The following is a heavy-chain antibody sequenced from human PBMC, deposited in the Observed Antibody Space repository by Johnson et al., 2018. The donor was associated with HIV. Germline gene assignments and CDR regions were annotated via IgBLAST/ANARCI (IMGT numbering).Heavy chain of an antibody. CDR3: TKDWPLRYFDWLFHDAFDV. CDR2: IKSKTDGGTT. V-gene: IGHV3-15*01. D-gene: IGHD3-9*01. J-gene: IGHJ3*01. Sequence: VQLVESGGGLVKPGGSLRLSCAASGFTFSNAWMTWVRQAPGKGLEWVGRIKSKTDGGTTDYVAPAKGRFPIARDDSKNRMYLQMNSLKTDDTAVYYCTKDWPLRYFDWLFHDAFDVWGQGTVVTVSS. CDR1: GFTFSNAW.